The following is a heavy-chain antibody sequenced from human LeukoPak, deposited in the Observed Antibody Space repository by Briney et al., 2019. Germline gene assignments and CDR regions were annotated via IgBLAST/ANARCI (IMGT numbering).Heavy chain of an antibody. CDR2: IYTSGST. Sequence: PSETLSLTCTVSGGSISSYYWSWIRQPPGKGLEWIGYIYTSGSTNYNPSLKSRVTISVDTSKNQFSLKLSSVTAADTAVYYCARTRITMEENWFDPWGQGTLVTVSS. J-gene: IGHJ5*02. V-gene: IGHV4-4*09. CDR3: ARTRITMEENWFDP. CDR1: GGSISSYY. D-gene: IGHD3-3*01.